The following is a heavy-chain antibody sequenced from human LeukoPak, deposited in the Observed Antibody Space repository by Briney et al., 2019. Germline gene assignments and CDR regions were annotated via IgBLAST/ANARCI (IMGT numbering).Heavy chain of an antibody. Sequence: ASVTVSFTASGYTFTSYGISWVRQAPGQGLEWMGWISAYNGNTNYAQKLQGRVTMTTDTSTSTAYMELRSLRSDDTAVYYCARDSPYYYDSSGYYYYGMDVWGQGTTVTVSS. J-gene: IGHJ6*02. CDR2: ISAYNGNT. CDR3: ARDSPYYYDSSGYYYYGMDV. CDR1: GYTFTSYG. D-gene: IGHD3-22*01. V-gene: IGHV1-18*01.